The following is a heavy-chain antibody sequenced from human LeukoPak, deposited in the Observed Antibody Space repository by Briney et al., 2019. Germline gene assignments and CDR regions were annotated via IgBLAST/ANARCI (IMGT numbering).Heavy chain of an antibody. CDR1: GGSTSSYY. CDR2: IYTSGST. D-gene: IGHD3-9*01. Sequence: SETLSLTCTVSGGSTSSYYWSWIRQPAGKGLEWIGRIYTSGSTNYNPSLKSRVTMSVDTSKNQFSLKLSSVTAADTAVYYCARDGTYYDILTGYRASITNYYYMDVWGKGTTVTVSS. CDR3: ARDGTYYDILTGYRASITNYYYMDV. V-gene: IGHV4-4*07. J-gene: IGHJ6*03.